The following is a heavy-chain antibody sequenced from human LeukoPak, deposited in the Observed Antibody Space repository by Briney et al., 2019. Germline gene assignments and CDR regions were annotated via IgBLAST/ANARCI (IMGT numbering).Heavy chain of an antibody. CDR2: ISGSGGST. V-gene: IGHV3-23*01. D-gene: IGHD6-13*01. CDR1: GFTFSSYA. J-gene: IGHJ5*02. Sequence: GGSLRLSCAAYGFTFSSYAMSLVRQAPEKGLEWVSAISGSGGSTYYADSVKGRFTISRDNSKNTLYLQMNSLRAEDTAVYYCAKRGIGKAAAGPDPWGQGTLVTVSS. CDR3: AKRGIGKAAAGPDP.